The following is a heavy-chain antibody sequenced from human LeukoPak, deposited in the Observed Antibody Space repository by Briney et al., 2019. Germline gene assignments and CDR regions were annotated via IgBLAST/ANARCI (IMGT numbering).Heavy chain of an antibody. CDR3: ARLADYYGSGSYGYYFDY. J-gene: IGHJ4*02. CDR2: IYYSGST. CDR1: GGSISSSSYY. V-gene: IGHV4-39*01. D-gene: IGHD3-10*01. Sequence: PSETLSLTCTVSGGSISSSSYYWGWIRQPPGKGLEWIGSIYYSGSTYYNPSLKSRVTISVDTSKNQFSLKLSSVTAADTAVYYCARLADYYGSGSYGYYFDYWGQGTLVTVSS.